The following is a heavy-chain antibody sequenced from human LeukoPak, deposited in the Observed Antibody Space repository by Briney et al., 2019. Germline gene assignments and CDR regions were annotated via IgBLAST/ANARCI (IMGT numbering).Heavy chain of an antibody. V-gene: IGHV4-4*09. Sequence: SETLSLTCTVSGGSMSSHYWSWVRQPPGKGLEWIGYIYTSGSTNYNPSLKSRVTISVDTSKNQFSLKLSSVTAADTAVYYCARAMYSSSWYYFDYWGQGTLVTVSS. CDR2: IYTSGST. CDR3: ARAMYSSSWYYFDY. J-gene: IGHJ4*02. CDR1: GGSMSSHY. D-gene: IGHD6-13*01.